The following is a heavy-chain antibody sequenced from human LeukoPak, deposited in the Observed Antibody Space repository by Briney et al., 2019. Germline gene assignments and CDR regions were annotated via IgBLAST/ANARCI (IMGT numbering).Heavy chain of an antibody. D-gene: IGHD6-13*01. V-gene: IGHV1-18*01. CDR1: GYTFTSYG. Sequence: ASVKVSCKASGYTFTSYGISWVRQAPGQGLEWMGWISAYNGNTNYAQKLQGRVTMTTDTSTSTAYMELRSLRSDDTAVYYCARDNLRSSSSWYAYWGQGTLVNVSS. J-gene: IGHJ4*02. CDR2: ISAYNGNT. CDR3: ARDNLRSSSSWYAY.